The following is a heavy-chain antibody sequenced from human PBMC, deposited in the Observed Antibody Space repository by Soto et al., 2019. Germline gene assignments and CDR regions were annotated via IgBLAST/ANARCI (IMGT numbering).Heavy chain of an antibody. D-gene: IGHD4-17*01. Sequence: GRSLRLSCEASGFTFNTHSMHRVLQPPGKGLEWLAAIWYDGTQKYYADSVKGRFIISRDNSKKTLYLEMNSLRAEDTAVYYCARAGGTTVTGLWHFDSWGQGTLVTVSS. J-gene: IGHJ4*02. CDR3: ARAGGTTVTGLWHFDS. V-gene: IGHV3-33*08. CDR2: IWYDGTQK. CDR1: GFTFNTHS.